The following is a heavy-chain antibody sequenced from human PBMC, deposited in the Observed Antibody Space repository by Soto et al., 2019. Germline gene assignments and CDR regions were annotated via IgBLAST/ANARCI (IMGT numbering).Heavy chain of an antibody. Sequence: GGSLRLSCAASGFTFSSYAMSWVRQAPGKGLEWVSAISGSGGSTYYADSVKGRFTISRDNSKNTLYLQMNSLRAEDTAVYYCAKESYCSGGSCSDAFDIWGQGTMVTVS. J-gene: IGHJ3*02. D-gene: IGHD2-15*01. V-gene: IGHV3-23*01. CDR3: AKESYCSGGSCSDAFDI. CDR2: ISGSGGST. CDR1: GFTFSSYA.